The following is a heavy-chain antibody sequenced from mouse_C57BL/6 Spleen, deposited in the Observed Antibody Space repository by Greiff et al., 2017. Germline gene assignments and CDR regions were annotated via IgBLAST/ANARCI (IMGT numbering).Heavy chain of an antibody. CDR2: ISNGGGST. CDR1: GFTFSDYC. J-gene: IGHJ4*01. CDR3: ARHHDGYYVDAMDY. D-gene: IGHD2-3*01. Sequence: EVKLVESGGGLVQPGGSLKLSCAASGFTFSDYCMYWVRQTPEKRLEWVAYISNGGGSTYYPDTVKGRFTISRDNAKNTLYLQMSRLKSEDTAMYYCARHHDGYYVDAMDYWGQGTSVTVSS. V-gene: IGHV5-12*01.